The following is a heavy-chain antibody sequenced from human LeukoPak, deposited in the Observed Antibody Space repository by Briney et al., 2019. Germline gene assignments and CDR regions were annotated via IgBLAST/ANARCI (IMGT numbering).Heavy chain of an antibody. CDR2: IKRDGSEK. CDR3: ATDRGWRTSGYYLYYFEY. Sequence: GGSLRLSCAASVFVFTNYFISWVRHAPWKGLEWVASIKRDGSEKYYVDSVRGRFTISRDNTMNSLYLQMSSLRAEDTAVYYCATDRGWRTSGYYLYYFEYWGQGTLVTYSS. V-gene: IGHV3-7*01. J-gene: IGHJ4*02. D-gene: IGHD3-3*01. CDR1: VFVFTNYF.